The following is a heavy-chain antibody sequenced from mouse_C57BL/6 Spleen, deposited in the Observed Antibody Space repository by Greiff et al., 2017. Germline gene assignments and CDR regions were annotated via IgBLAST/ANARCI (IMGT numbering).Heavy chain of an antibody. Sequence: QVQLQQSGAELVRPGTSVKVSCKASGYAFTNYLIEWVKQRPGQGLEWIGVINPGSGGTNYNEKFKGKATLTADKSSSTAYMQLSSLSSEDSAVYFCARSDYDGFAYWGPGTLVTVSA. V-gene: IGHV1-54*01. CDR1: GYAFTNYL. CDR3: ARSDYDGFAY. D-gene: IGHD2-4*01. J-gene: IGHJ3*01. CDR2: INPGSGGT.